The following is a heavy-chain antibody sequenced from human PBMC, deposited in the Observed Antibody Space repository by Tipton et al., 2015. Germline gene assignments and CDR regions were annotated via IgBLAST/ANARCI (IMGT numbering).Heavy chain of an antibody. Sequence: GLVKPSENLSLTCTVSGGSVTSGSYYWSWIRQPPGRALEWIGEIYPTTSTNYNPSLKSRVAMSVDMSKKRISLSLTSVTAADTAIYYCARGPAAAANSYFDIWGRGTQVTVSS. D-gene: IGHD6-13*01. CDR2: IYPTTST. CDR3: ARGPAAAANSYFDI. V-gene: IGHV4-61*01. CDR1: GGSVTSGSYY. J-gene: IGHJ2*01.